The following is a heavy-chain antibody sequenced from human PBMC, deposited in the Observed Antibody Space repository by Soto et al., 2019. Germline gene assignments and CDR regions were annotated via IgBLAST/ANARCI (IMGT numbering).Heavy chain of an antibody. J-gene: IGHJ4*02. CDR2: ISSSTNTI. D-gene: IGHD2-21*01. CDR1: GFTLNTYS. CDR3: ARGLGWRRGPFDY. Sequence: EVQLVESGGDLVQPGGSLRLSCAASGFTLNTYSMNWVRQAPGKGLEWLSYISSSTNTIFYADSVKGRFTISRDSANNSLYLQMNSLRDDDTAVYFCARGLGWRRGPFDYRGRGTLVTVSS. V-gene: IGHV3-48*02.